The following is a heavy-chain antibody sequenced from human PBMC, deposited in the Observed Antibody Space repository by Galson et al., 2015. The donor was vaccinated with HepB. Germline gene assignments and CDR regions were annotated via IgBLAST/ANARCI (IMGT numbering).Heavy chain of an antibody. D-gene: IGHD1-1*01. Sequence: SETLSLTCTVSGGSISSSSDYWGWIRQPPGKGLEWIASIKYSGNTYYNPSLKSRVTISVDTSKNQVSLKLSSVTAADTAVYYCARRGENWHVAFDYWGLGTLVTVSS. J-gene: IGHJ4*02. CDR2: IKYSGNT. CDR3: ARRGENWHVAFDY. V-gene: IGHV4-39*01. CDR1: GGSISSSSDY.